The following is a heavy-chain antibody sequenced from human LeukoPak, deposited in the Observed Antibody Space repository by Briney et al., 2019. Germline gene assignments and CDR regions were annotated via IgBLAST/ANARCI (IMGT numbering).Heavy chain of an antibody. CDR2: IYYSGST. Sequence: ASHTLSLTCTVAGGSISSYYWSWIRQPPGKGLEWIGYIYYSGSTKYSPSLKSRVTISVDTSKNQFSLKLSSVTAADTAVYYCARHGAMVRGPIDYWGQGTLVTVSS. CDR3: ARHGAMVRGPIDY. J-gene: IGHJ4*02. D-gene: IGHD3-10*01. V-gene: IGHV4-59*08. CDR1: GGSISSYY.